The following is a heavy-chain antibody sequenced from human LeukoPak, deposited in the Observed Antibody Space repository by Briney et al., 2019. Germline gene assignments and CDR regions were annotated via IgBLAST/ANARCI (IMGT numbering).Heavy chain of an antibody. J-gene: IGHJ4*02. V-gene: IGHV3-74*01. CDR2: INSDGINT. CDR1: GFTFSNYW. CDR3: AKGGGPFYCSSTSCTGARYYFDY. Sequence: GGSLRLSCAASGFTFSNYWMHWVRQAPGKGLVWVSRINSDGINTSYADSVKGRVTISRDNSKNTLYLQMNSLRAEDTAVYYCAKGGGPFYCSSTSCTGARYYFDYWGQGTLVTVSS. D-gene: IGHD2-2*01.